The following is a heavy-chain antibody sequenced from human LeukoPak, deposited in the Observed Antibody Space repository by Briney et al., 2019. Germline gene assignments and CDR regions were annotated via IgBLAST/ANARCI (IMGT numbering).Heavy chain of an antibody. CDR3: ARTGLRRSSSWHRNWFDP. J-gene: IGHJ5*02. Sequence: PETLSLTCAVYGGSFSGYYWSWIRQPPGKGLEWIGEINHSGSTNYNPSLKSRVTISVDTSKNQFSLKLSSVTAADTAVYYCARTGLRRSSSWHRNWFDPWGQEPWSPSPQ. V-gene: IGHV4-34*01. CDR2: INHSGST. D-gene: IGHD6-13*01. CDR1: GGSFSGYY.